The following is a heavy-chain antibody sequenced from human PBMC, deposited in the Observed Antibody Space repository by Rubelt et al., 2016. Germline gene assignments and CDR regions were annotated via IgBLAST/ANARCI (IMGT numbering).Heavy chain of an antibody. CDR2: IYYSGST. Sequence: QVQLQQWGAGLLKPSETLSLTCAVYGGSISNYHWSWIRQPPGKGLEWIGYIYYSGSTNYNPSLMSRVTMSVDTSKNQFSLRLSSVTAADTAVYYCARHSNEYRFGKDVWGQGTTVTVSS. J-gene: IGHJ6*02. CDR3: ARHSNEYRFGKDV. CDR1: GGSISNYH. D-gene: IGHD6-13*01. V-gene: IGHV4-59*01.